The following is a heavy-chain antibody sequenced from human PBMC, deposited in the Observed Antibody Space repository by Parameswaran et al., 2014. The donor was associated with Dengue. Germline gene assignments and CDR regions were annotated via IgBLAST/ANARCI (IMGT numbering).Heavy chain of an antibody. J-gene: IGHJ6*02. CDR3: ARSSDSDYWEDDYYYGMDV. V-gene: IGHV1-46*01. Sequence: WVRQAPGQGLEWVGIINPNNGGTSYSQKLQGRVTVTTDTSTSTAYISLSSLKSEDTAVYYCARSSDSDYWEDDYYYGMDVWGQGTTVTVSS. D-gene: IGHD5-12*01. CDR2: INPNNGGT.